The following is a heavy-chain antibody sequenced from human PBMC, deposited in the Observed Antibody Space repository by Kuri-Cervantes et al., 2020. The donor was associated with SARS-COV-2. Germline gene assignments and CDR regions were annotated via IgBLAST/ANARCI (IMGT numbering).Heavy chain of an antibody. V-gene: IGHV4-61*01. CDR2: IYYSGST. CDR3: ARDGAGVAARLVSDY. Sequence: ESLKISCTVSGGSVSSGSYYWSWIRQPPGKGLEWIGYIYYSGSTNYNPSLKSRVTISVGTSKNQFSLKLSSVTAADTAVYYCARDGAGVAARLVSDYWGQGTLVTVSS. CDR1: GGSVSSGSYY. D-gene: IGHD6-6*01. J-gene: IGHJ4*02.